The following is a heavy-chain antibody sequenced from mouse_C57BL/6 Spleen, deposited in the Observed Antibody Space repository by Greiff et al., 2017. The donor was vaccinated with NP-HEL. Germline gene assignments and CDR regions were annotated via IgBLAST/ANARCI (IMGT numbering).Heavy chain of an antibody. D-gene: IGHD1-1*01. J-gene: IGHJ4*01. CDR3: ARGYYYGSSGVMGC. CDR2: IHPNSGST. Sequence: QVQLQQPGAELVKPGASVKLSCKASGYTFTSYWMHWVKQRPGQGLEWIGMIHPNSGSTNYNEKFKSKATLTVDKSSSTAYMQLSSLTSEDSAVYYCARGYYYGSSGVMGCWGQGTSVTVAS. V-gene: IGHV1-64*01. CDR1: GYTFTSYW.